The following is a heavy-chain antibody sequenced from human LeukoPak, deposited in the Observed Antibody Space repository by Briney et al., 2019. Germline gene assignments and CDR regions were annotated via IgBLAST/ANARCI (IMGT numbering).Heavy chain of an antibody. V-gene: IGHV4-39*07. CDR3: ARVRGVDTAMVLYYFDY. Sequence: SETLSLTCTVSGGSISNYYWGWIRQPPGKGLEWIGSIYHSGSTYYNPSLKSRVTISVDTSKNQFSLKLSSVTAADTAVYYCARVRGVDTAMVLYYFDYWGQGTLVTVSS. J-gene: IGHJ4*02. D-gene: IGHD5-18*01. CDR1: GGSISNYY. CDR2: IYHSGST.